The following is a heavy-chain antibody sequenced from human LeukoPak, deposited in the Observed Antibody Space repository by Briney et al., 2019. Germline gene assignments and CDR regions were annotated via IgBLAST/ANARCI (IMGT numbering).Heavy chain of an antibody. J-gene: IGHJ4*02. CDR3: AREPGSSSRSWYYFDY. CDR2: VRYDGSNK. D-gene: IGHD6-13*01. Sequence: GGSLRLPCAASGFTFSTYGMHWVRQAPGKGLEWVAVVRYDGSNKYYADFVKGRFTISRDNSKNTLYLQMNSLRGEDTAVYYCAREPGSSSRSWYYFDYWGQGTLVTVSS. V-gene: IGHV3-30*02. CDR1: GFTFSTYG.